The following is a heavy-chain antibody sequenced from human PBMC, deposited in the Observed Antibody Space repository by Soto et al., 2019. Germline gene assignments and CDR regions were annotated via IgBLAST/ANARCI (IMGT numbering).Heavy chain of an antibody. CDR3: ARSNSGYYKWFDP. CDR1: GGSISSGDYF. V-gene: IGHV4-30-4*01. Sequence: PSETLSLTCTVSGGSISSGDYFWSWIRQPPGKGLEWIGYIYYSGITYCNPSLKSRVAISVDTSKNQFSLKLSSVTAADTAIYYCARSNSGYYKWFDPWGQGTLVTVSS. CDR2: IYYSGIT. D-gene: IGHD3-22*01. J-gene: IGHJ5*02.